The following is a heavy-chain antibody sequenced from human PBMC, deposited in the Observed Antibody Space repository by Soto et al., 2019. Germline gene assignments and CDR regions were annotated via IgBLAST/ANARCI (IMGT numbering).Heavy chain of an antibody. CDR2: IVVGSGNT. CDR1: GFTFTTLV. V-gene: IGHV1-58*01. CDR3: ATMSGYCSGGSCYFDYLDY. Sequence: GASVKVSCKASGFTFTTLVVLWVRQARGHPLEWIGWIVVGSGNTNYAQKYQERVTITRDMSTGTAYMELSSLRSEDTAVYYCATMSGYCSGGSCYFDYLDYWGQGTLVTVS. D-gene: IGHD2-15*01. J-gene: IGHJ4*02.